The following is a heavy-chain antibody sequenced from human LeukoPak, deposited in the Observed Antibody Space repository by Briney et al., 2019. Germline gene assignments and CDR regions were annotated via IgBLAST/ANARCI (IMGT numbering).Heavy chain of an antibody. J-gene: IGHJ5*02. D-gene: IGHD3-3*01. Sequence: GGSLRLSCAASGFTFSSYAMSWVRQAPGKGLEWVSAISGSGGSTYYADSVKGRFTISRDNSKNTLYLQMNSLRAEDTAVYYCAKDSGGYYDFWSGYQNWFDPWGQGTLVTASS. CDR2: ISGSGGST. CDR1: GFTFSSYA. V-gene: IGHV3-23*01. CDR3: AKDSGGYYDFWSGYQNWFDP.